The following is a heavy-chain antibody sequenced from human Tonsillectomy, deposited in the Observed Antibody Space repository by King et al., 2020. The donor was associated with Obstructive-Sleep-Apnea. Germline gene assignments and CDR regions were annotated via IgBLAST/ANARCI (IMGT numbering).Heavy chain of an antibody. CDR3: ATLTTAVGTGDAFDI. V-gene: IGHV3-74*01. CDR1: GFTFSRYW. J-gene: IGHJ3*02. Sequence: VQLVESGGGLVQPGGSLRLSCAASGFTFSRYWMHWVRQAPGKGLGWVSRIKRDGSSRNSPDSVKGRFTISRDNAKNTLYLQMNGLRAEDTAVYYCATLTTAVGTGDAFDIWGQGTMVTVSS. CDR2: IKRDGSSR. D-gene: IGHD6-13*01.